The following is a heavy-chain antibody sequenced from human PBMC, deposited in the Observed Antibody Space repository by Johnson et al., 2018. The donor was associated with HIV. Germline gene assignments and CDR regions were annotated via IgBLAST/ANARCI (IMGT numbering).Heavy chain of an antibody. V-gene: IGHV3-33*08. CDR2: ISFDGNLK. D-gene: IGHD3-16*01. Sequence: QVQLVESGGGVVQPGKSLTLSCVVSGLSFSNFDIHWVRQAPGKGPEWVAVISFDGNLKKYADSVKGRFTISRDNSKNSLYLQMNSLRVEDTAVYYCARDGGRGDFDIWGQGTMVSVSS. J-gene: IGHJ3*02. CDR3: ARDGGRGDFDI. CDR1: GLSFSNFD.